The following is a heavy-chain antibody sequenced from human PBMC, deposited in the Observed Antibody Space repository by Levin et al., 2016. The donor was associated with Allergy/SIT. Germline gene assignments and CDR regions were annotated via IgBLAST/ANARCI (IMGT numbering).Heavy chain of an antibody. J-gene: IGHJ6*02. D-gene: IGHD3-9*01. Sequence: VRQAPGKGLEWVSSISSSSSYIYYADSVKGRFTISRDNAKNSLYLQMNSLRAEDTAVYYCARDRFRYYDILTGYYHLSGLGNGMDVWGQGTTVTVSS. V-gene: IGHV3-21*01. CDR2: ISSSSSYI. CDR3: ARDRFRYYDILTGYYHLSGLGNGMDV.